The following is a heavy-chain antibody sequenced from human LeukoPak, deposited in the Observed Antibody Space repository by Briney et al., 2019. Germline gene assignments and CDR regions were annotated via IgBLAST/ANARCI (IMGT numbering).Heavy chain of an antibody. D-gene: IGHD4-17*01. CDR1: GYTLTELS. V-gene: IGHV1-24*01. CDR3: ARHYGRDAFDI. J-gene: IGHJ3*02. Sequence: ASVEVSCKVSGYTLTELSMHWVRQAPGKGLEWMGGFDPEDGETIYAQKFQGRLTMTRDTSTSTVYMELSSLRSEDTAVYYCARHYGRDAFDIWGQGTMVTVSS. CDR2: FDPEDGET.